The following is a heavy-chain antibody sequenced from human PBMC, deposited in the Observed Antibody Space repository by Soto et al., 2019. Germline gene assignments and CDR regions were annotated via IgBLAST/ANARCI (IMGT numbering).Heavy chain of an antibody. CDR1: GFIFSDYY. D-gene: IGHD5-18*01. V-gene: IGHV3-11*01. Sequence: GGSLRLSCAASGFIFSDYYMSWIRQAPGKGLKWVSYISSKSSSIYYADSVKGRFTISRDNAKKSLYLQMNSLRAEDTAVYYCARGLVDTDMGRPYYYYYYGMDVWGQGTTVTVSS. J-gene: IGHJ6*02. CDR2: ISSKSSSI. CDR3: ARGLVDTDMGRPYYYYYYGMDV.